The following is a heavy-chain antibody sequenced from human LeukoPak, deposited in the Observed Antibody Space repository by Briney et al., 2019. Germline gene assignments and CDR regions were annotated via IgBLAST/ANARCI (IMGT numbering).Heavy chain of an antibody. V-gene: IGHV3-21*01. D-gene: IGHD5-12*01. CDR3: ARDIRRNLVAASDY. CDR2: ISSSSSYI. J-gene: IGHJ4*02. Sequence: GGSLRLSCAASGFTFSSYSMNWVRQAPGKGLEWVSSISSSSSYIYYADSVKGRFTISRDNAKNSLYLQMNSLRAEDTAVYYCARDIRRNLVAASDYWGQGTLVTVSS. CDR1: GFTFSSYS.